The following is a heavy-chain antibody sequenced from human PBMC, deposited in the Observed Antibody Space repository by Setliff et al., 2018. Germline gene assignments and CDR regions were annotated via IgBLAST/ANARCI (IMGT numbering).Heavy chain of an antibody. CDR1: GYTFTSYA. CDR3: ARDNRGYAWDYYYYMDV. Sequence: ASVKVSCKASGYTFTSYAMNWVRQAPGQGLEWMGWINTNTGNPTYAQGFTGRFVFSLDTSVSTAYLQISSLKAEDAAVYYCARDNRGYAWDYYYYMDVWGKGTTVTVSS. J-gene: IGHJ6*03. CDR2: INTNTGNP. D-gene: IGHD2-15*01. V-gene: IGHV7-4-1*02.